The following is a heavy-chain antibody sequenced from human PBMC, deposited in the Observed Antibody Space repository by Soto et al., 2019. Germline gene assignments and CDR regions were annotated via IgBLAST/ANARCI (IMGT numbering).Heavy chain of an antibody. CDR3: ARDLGGWPDS. Sequence: QVQLVQSGAEVKKPGASVKVSCKASGYTFTSYAIHWVRQAPGQRLEWMGWINAGNGNTKYSQKFQDRVTITRDTSPRTAYMELSSLRSEDTAVYYCARDLGGWPDSWGQGTLATVSS. CDR1: GYTFTSYA. V-gene: IGHV1-3*01. J-gene: IGHJ4*02. D-gene: IGHD6-19*01. CDR2: INAGNGNT.